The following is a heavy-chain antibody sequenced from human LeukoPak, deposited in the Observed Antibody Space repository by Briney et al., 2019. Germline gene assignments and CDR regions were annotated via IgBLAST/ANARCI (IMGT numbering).Heavy chain of an antibody. CDR1: GGSISSSTYY. D-gene: IGHD6-13*01. Sequence: PSETLSLTCSVSGGSISSSTYYWGWIRQPPGKGLEWIGNIYNSGSTYYNPSLKSRVTISVDTSKNQFSLKLSSVTAADTAVYYCARQAYSSNLGWFDPWGQGTVVSVSS. V-gene: IGHV4-39*01. J-gene: IGHJ5*02. CDR2: IYNSGST. CDR3: ARQAYSSNLGWFDP.